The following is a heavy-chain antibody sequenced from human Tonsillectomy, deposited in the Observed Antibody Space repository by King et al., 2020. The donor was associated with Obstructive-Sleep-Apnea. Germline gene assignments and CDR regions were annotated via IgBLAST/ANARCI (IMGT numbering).Heavy chain of an antibody. D-gene: IGHD3-10*01. J-gene: IGHJ5*02. CDR2: INPNSGGT. Sequence: MQLVQSGAEVKKPGASVKVSCKASAYTFTDYYIHWVRQAPGQGPEWMGWINPNSGGTNYAQKFQGRVTMTRDTSISTACMELSRLRSDDTAVYYCARDRPPAFGSGSNNWFDPWGQGTLVTVSS. CDR1: AYTFTDYY. V-gene: IGHV1-2*02. CDR3: ARDRPPAFGSGSNNWFDP.